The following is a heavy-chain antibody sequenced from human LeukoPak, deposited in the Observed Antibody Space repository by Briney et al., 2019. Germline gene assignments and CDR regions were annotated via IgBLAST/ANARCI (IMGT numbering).Heavy chain of an antibody. D-gene: IGHD3-10*01. CDR2: MDPNSGNT. J-gene: IGHJ4*02. CDR1: GYTFTSYD. Sequence: ASVTLSCTASGYTFTSYDIKWVRQATGQGLEWRGWMDPNSGNTGYAQKFQGRVTMTTNTSISTAYMELSSLRSEDTAVYYCARREYGSGSYHLVYWGQGTLVTVSS. CDR3: ARREYGSGSYHLVY. V-gene: IGHV1-8*01.